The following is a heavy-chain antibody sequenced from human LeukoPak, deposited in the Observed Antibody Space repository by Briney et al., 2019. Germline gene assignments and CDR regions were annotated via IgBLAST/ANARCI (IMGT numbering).Heavy chain of an antibody. J-gene: IGHJ4*02. CDR2: MNPNSGNT. V-gene: IGHV1-8*03. CDR1: GYTFTSYD. D-gene: IGHD3-9*01. Sequence: ASVKVSCKASGYTFTSYDINWVRQATGQGLEWMGWMNPNSGNTGYAQKFQGRVTITRNTSISTAYMELSSLRSEDTAVYYCARESDILTGYPDYWGQGTLVTVSS. CDR3: ARESDILTGYPDY.